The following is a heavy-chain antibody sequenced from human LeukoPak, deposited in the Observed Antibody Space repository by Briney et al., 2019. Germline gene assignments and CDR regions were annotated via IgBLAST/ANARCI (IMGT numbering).Heavy chain of an antibody. V-gene: IGHV1-69*05. CDR1: GGTFSSYA. Sequence: SVKVSCKASGGTFSSYAISWVRQAPGQGLEWMGGIIPIFGTANYAQKFQGRVTITRNTSISTAYMELSSLRSEDTAVYYCARGYSYGYAPYWGQGTLVTVSS. D-gene: IGHD5-18*01. J-gene: IGHJ4*02. CDR2: IIPIFGTA. CDR3: ARGYSYGYAPY.